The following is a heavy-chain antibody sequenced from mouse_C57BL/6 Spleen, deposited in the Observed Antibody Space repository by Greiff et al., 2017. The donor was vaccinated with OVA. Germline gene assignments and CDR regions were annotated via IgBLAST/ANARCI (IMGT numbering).Heavy chain of an antibody. CDR3: AREGREGYAMDY. Sequence: EVKLVESGGGLVKPGGSLKLSCAASGFTFSSYAMSWVRQTPEKRLEWVATISDGGSYTYYPDNVKGRFTISRDNAKNNLYLQMSHLKSEDTAMYYCAREGREGYAMDYWGQGTSVTVSS. CDR2: ISDGGSYT. D-gene: IGHD6-1*01. J-gene: IGHJ4*01. CDR1: GFTFSSYA. V-gene: IGHV5-4*01.